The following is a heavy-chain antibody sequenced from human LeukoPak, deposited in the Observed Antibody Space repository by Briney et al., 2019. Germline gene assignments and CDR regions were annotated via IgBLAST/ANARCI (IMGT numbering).Heavy chain of an antibody. Sequence: SETLSLTCTVSGGSISSYYWSWIRQPPGKGLEWIGYIYYSGSTNYNPSLKSRVTISVDTSKNQFSLKLSSVTAADTAVYYCARIVVPAAFSRYYYMDVWGKGTTVTVS. V-gene: IGHV4-59*01. D-gene: IGHD2-2*01. CDR2: IYYSGST. CDR1: GGSISSYY. J-gene: IGHJ6*03. CDR3: ARIVVPAAFSRYYYMDV.